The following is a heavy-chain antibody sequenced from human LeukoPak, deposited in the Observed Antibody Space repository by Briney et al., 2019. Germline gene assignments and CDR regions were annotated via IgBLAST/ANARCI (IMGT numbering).Heavy chain of an antibody. J-gene: IGHJ4*02. Sequence: SETLSLTCTVSGGSISSYYSSWIRQPPGKGLEWIGYIYYSGSTNYNPSLKSRVTISVDTSKNQFSLKLSSVTAADTAVYYCARLVDYDILTGYCFDYWGQGTLVTVSS. CDR1: GGSISSYY. CDR3: ARLVDYDILTGYCFDY. CDR2: IYYSGST. D-gene: IGHD3-9*01. V-gene: IGHV4-59*08.